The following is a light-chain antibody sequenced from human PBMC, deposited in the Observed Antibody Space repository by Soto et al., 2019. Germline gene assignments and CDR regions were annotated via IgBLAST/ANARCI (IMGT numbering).Light chain of an antibody. CDR1: QIISSY. CDR3: QQSYSTPWT. CDR2: AAS. Sequence: DIQMTQSPSSLSASVGDRVTITCRASQIISSYLNWYQQKPGKAPKLLIYAASSLQSGVPSRFSGSGSETDCTLTNSSLQPEDFATYYCQQSYSTPWTFGPGTKVDI. J-gene: IGKJ3*01. V-gene: IGKV1-39*01.